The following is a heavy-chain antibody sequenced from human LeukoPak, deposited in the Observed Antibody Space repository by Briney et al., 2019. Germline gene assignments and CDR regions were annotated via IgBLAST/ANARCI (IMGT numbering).Heavy chain of an antibody. V-gene: IGHV4-4*07. Sequence: SETLSLTCTVSGGSISSYYWSWIRQPAGKGLEWIGRIYTSGSTNYNPSLKSRVTMSVDTSKNQFSLKLSSVTAADTAVYYCAREGDGYNPNDAFDIWGQGTMVTVSS. CDR1: GGSISSYY. D-gene: IGHD5-24*01. CDR2: IYTSGST. J-gene: IGHJ3*02. CDR3: AREGDGYNPNDAFDI.